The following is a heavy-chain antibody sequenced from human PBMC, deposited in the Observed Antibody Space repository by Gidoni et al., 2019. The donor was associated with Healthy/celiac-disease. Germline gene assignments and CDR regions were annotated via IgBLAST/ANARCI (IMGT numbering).Heavy chain of an antibody. V-gene: IGHV4-34*01. D-gene: IGHD3-22*01. Sequence: QVQLQQRGAGLLQHSETLSRTCAVYAGSCSGSYRSWIRQPPGKGLEWIGEINHSGSTNYNPSLKSRVTISVDTSKNQFSLKLSSVTAADTAVYYCASARGDSSGYYRHYYYGMDVWGQGTTVTVSS. CDR2: INHSGST. CDR1: AGSCSGSY. J-gene: IGHJ6*02. CDR3: ASARGDSSGYYRHYYYGMDV.